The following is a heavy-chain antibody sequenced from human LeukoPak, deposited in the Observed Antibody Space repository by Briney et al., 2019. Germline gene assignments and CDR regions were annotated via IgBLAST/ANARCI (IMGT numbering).Heavy chain of an antibody. V-gene: IGHV1-69*04. CDR1: GGTFSSYA. D-gene: IGHD2-15*01. CDR2: IIPILGIA. Sequence: ASVKVSCKASGGTFSSYAISWVRQAPGQGLEWMGRIIPILGIANYAQKFQGRVTITADKSTSTAYMELSSLRSEDTAVYYCARDVDCSGGSCYSRYYYYYGMDVWGQGTTVTVSS. J-gene: IGHJ6*02. CDR3: ARDVDCSGGSCYSRYYYYYGMDV.